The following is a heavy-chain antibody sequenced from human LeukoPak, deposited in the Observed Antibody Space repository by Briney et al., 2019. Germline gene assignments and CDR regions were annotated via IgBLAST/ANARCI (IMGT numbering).Heavy chain of an antibody. J-gene: IGHJ6*02. D-gene: IGHD6-13*01. V-gene: IGHV4-31*03. CDR2: IYYSGST. Sequence: PSETLSLTCTVSGGSISSGGYYWSWIRQHPGKGLEWIGYIYYSGSTYYNPSLKSRVTISVDTSKNQFSLKLSSVTAADTAVYYCARGPYSSSPYYYGMDVWGQGTTVTVSS. CDR3: ARGPYSSSPYYYGMDV. CDR1: GGSISSGGYY.